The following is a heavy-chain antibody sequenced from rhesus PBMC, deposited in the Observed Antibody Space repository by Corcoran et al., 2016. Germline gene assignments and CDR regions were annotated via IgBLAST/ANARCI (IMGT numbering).Heavy chain of an antibody. CDR2: GDPKDGEA. Sequence: EVQLVPSGAALTKPWASVQISCQASGYPFPDYYLPWVRQAPGKGLEWMGRGDPKDGEAIHAQKFQDRVTITADTSTDTAYMELSSLRSEDTAVYYCATGGQYPVVWGRGVLVTVSS. V-gene: IGHV1-111*02. CDR1: GYPFPDYY. J-gene: IGHJ5-2*02. D-gene: IGHD4-23*01. CDR3: ATGGQYPVV.